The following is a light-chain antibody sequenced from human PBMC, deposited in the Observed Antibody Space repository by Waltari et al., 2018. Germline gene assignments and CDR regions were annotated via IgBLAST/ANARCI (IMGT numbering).Light chain of an antibody. Sequence: DIQMTQSPSSLSASVGDRVTITCRASQSISSYLNWYQQKPGKAPKLVIYAASSLQSGVPSRFSGSGSGTDFTLTISSLQPDDFATYYCQQYDRYSSWTFGQGTKVDIK. CDR1: QSISSY. CDR3: QQYDRYSSWT. CDR2: AAS. J-gene: IGKJ1*01. V-gene: IGKV1-39*01.